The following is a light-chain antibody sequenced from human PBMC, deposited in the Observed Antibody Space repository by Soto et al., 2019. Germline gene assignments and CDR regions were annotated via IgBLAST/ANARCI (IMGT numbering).Light chain of an antibody. V-gene: IGLV2-14*01. CDR1: SSDVGGYNY. CDR3: SSYTSRG. CDR2: EVS. J-gene: IGLJ1*01. Sequence: QSALTQPASASGSPGQSITISCTGTSSDVGGYNYVSWYQQHPGKAPKLMIYEVSNRPSGVSNRFSGSKSGNTASLTISGLQAEDEADYYCSSYTSRGFGTGTKVTVL.